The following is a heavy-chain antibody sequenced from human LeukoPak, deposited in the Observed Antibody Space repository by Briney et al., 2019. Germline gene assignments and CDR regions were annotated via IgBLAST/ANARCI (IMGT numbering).Heavy chain of an antibody. V-gene: IGHV3-48*03. D-gene: IGHD2-15*01. J-gene: IGHJ4*02. CDR1: GFTLSDYE. CDR3: ARDPDCSGGRCSERGLDY. Sequence: GGSLRLSCAASGFTLSDYEMNWIRQAPRKGLEWVSYISSSGRSTYYADSAKGRFTISRDNTKNSLCLQMDSLRAEDTAVYYCARDPDCSGGRCSERGLDYWGQGTLVTVSS. CDR2: ISSSGRST.